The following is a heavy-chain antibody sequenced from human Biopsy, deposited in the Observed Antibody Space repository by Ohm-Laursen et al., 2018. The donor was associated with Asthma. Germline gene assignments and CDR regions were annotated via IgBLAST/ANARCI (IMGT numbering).Heavy chain of an antibody. CDR2: ISYDGNHK. Sequence: LRLSCTASGFMFRSFGMHWVRQAPGKGLEWVAVISYDGNHKFYEDSVKGRFTISRDNSKNTLYLQMNSLSTEDTAVYYCAKRRGYSGHDNDYWGQGTLVIVSS. CDR1: GFMFRSFG. V-gene: IGHV3-30*18. D-gene: IGHD5-12*01. CDR3: AKRRGYSGHDNDY. J-gene: IGHJ4*02.